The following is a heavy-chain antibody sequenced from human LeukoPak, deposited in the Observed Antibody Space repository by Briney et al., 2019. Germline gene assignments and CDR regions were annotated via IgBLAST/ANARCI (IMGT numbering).Heavy chain of an antibody. V-gene: IGHV1-2*02. CDR2: INPNSGGT. CDR3: ARAGSTSSWYHPYFDY. D-gene: IGHD6-13*01. J-gene: IGHJ4*02. Sequence: ASVKVSSKASGYTFIGYYIHWVRQAPGQGLEWMGWINPNSGGTNSAQKFQGRVTMTRDTSISTAYMELSSLTSDDTAVYYCARAGSTSSWYHPYFDYWGPGNLVTVSS. CDR1: GYTFIGYY.